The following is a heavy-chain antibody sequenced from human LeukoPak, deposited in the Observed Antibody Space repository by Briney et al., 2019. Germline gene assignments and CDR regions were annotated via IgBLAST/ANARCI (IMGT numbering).Heavy chain of an antibody. CDR2: INLDGSAP. CDR3: ARDGIAVAGPDY. CDR1: GFSLSTYW. D-gene: IGHD6-19*01. J-gene: IGHJ4*02. V-gene: IGHV3-74*01. Sequence: PGGSLRLSCAASGFSLSTYWMHWVRQAPGKGLVWVSRINLDGSAPTHADSVKGRFTISRDNAKNTLYLQMSSLRAEDTAVYYCARDGIAVAGPDYWGQGTLVTVSS.